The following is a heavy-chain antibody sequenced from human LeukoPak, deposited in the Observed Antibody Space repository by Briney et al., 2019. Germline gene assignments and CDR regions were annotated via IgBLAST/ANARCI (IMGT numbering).Heavy chain of an antibody. CDR3: ARALAADYMDV. J-gene: IGHJ6*03. CDR1: GYTLTGYY. Sequence: ASVKVSCKASGYTLTGYYMHWVRQAPGQGLEWMGWINPNSGGTSYAQKFQGRVTMTRDTSISTAYMELSRLRSDDTAVYYCARALAADYMDVWGKGTTVTVSS. CDR2: INPNSGGT. D-gene: IGHD6-13*01. V-gene: IGHV1-2*02.